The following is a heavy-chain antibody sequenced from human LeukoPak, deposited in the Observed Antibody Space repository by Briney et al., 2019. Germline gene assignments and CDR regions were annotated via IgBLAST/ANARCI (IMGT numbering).Heavy chain of an antibody. D-gene: IGHD5-18*01. J-gene: IGHJ4*02. CDR3: ARDRRHSHSGFDY. CDR2: IRFDGSNK. CDR1: GFSFSSYG. V-gene: IGHV3-30*02. Sequence: GGSLRLSCAASGFSFSSYGMHWVRQAPGKGLEWVAFIRFDGSNKYYADSVKGRFTISRDNAQNSLYPQMNSLRAEDTAVYYCARDRRHSHSGFDYWGQGTLVTVSS.